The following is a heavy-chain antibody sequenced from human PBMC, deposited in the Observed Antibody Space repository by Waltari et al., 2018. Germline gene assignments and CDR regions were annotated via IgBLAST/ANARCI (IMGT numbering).Heavy chain of an antibody. D-gene: IGHD5-12*01. J-gene: IGHJ4*02. V-gene: IGHV1-69*01. Sequence: QVQLVQSGAEVKKPGSSVKVSCKASGGAFSSNAISWVRQAPGQGLEWMGGIIPIFGTANYAQKLQGRVTITADESTSTAYMELSSLRSEDTAVYYCAGAKGGYNFPFDYWGQGTLVTVSS. CDR2: IIPIFGTA. CDR3: AGAKGGYNFPFDY. CDR1: GGAFSSNA.